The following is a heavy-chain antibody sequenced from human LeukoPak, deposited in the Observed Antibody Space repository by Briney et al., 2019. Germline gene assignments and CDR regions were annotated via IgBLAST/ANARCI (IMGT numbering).Heavy chain of an antibody. J-gene: IGHJ4*02. CDR2: ISGSGGYT. V-gene: IGHV3-23*01. CDR1: GFTFSGYA. D-gene: IGHD6-19*01. CDR3: AKRHEAGAFDY. Sequence: GGSLRLSCAASGFTFSGYAMSWVRQAPGKGLEWVSAISGSGGYTNYADSVKGRFTISRDNSKNTLYLQLNSLRAEDTAVYYCAKRHEAGAFDYWGQGTLVTVSS.